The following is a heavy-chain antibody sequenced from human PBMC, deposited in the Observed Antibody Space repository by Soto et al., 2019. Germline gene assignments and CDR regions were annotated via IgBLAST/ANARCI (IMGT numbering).Heavy chain of an antibody. Sequence: SETLSLTCTVSGGSIRDYFWTWIRQPPGKGLEWIGYIYYSARTNYNPSLKSRVSISVDTSKNHFSLQLRSVTAADTAVYYCARVGGDDFGDSGGFDYWGQGTLVTVSS. D-gene: IGHD4-17*01. CDR3: ARVGGDDFGDSGGFDY. V-gene: IGHV4-59*01. CDR1: GGSIRDYF. J-gene: IGHJ4*02. CDR2: IYYSART.